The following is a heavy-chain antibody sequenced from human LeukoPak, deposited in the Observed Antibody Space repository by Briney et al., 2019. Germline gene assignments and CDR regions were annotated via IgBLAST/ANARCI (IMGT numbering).Heavy chain of an antibody. CDR3: ARGISSSYHRHFDY. Sequence: QPGGSLRLSCAASGFTFSSYEMNWVRQAPGKGLEWVSSIRIIVPSIDYVDSVKGRFTISRDNAKNSLYLQMDSLRAEDTAVYYCARGISSSYHRHFDYWGQGILVTVSS. CDR2: IRIIVPSI. CDR1: GFTFSSYE. V-gene: IGHV3-48*03. J-gene: IGHJ4*02. D-gene: IGHD6-13*01.